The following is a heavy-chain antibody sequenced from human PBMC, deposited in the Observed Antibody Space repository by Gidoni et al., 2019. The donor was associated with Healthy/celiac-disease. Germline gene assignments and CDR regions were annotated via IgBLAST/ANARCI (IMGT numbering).Heavy chain of an antibody. J-gene: IGHJ6*03. Sequence: QVQLVESGGGVVQPGRSLRLSCAASGFPFSSYAMHWVRQAPGKGLEWVAVISYDGSNKYYADSVKGRFTISRDNSKNTLYLQMNSLRAEDTAVYYCARDSDDYYYYYMDVWGKGTTVTVSS. D-gene: IGHD1-26*01. CDR2: ISYDGSNK. CDR1: GFPFSSYA. V-gene: IGHV3-30*01. CDR3: ARDSDDYYYYYMDV.